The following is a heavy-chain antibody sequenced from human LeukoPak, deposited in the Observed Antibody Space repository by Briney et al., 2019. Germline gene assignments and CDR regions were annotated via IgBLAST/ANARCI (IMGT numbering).Heavy chain of an antibody. CDR1: GGSISSYY. Sequence: SETLSPTCTVSGGSISSYYWSWIRQPPGKGLEWIGYIYYSGSTNYNPSLKSRVTISVDTSKNQFSLKLSSVTAADTAVYYCASASLSALGFDYWGQGTLVTVSS. V-gene: IGHV4-59*01. J-gene: IGHJ4*02. D-gene: IGHD7-27*01. CDR3: ASASLSALGFDY. CDR2: IYYSGST.